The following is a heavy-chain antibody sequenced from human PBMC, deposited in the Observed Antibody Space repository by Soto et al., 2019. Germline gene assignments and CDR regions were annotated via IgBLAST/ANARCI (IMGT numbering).Heavy chain of an antibody. D-gene: IGHD4-17*01. CDR3: ARQAIAYDYGDYWGAYYFDY. CDR2: IYYSGST. CDR1: GGSISSYY. V-gene: IGHV4-59*08. J-gene: IGHJ4*02. Sequence: SETLSLTCTVSGGSISSYYWSWIRQPPGKGLEWIGYIYYSGSTNYNPSLKSRVTISVDTSKNQFSLKLSSVTAADTAVYYCARQAIAYDYGDYWGAYYFDYWGQGTLVTVSS.